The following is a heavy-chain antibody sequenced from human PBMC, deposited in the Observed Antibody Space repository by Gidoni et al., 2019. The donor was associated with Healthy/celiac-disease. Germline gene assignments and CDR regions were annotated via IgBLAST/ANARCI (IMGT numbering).Heavy chain of an antibody. J-gene: IGHJ3*02. Sequence: EVQLVESGGGLVQPGGSLRLSCAASGFTFSSYSMNWVRQAPGKGLEWVSYISSSSSTIYYADSVKGRSTISRDNAKNSLYLQMNSLRDEDTAVYYCARTRIAAAADGAFDIWGQGTMVTVSS. D-gene: IGHD6-13*01. V-gene: IGHV3-48*02. CDR2: ISSSSSTI. CDR1: GFTFSSYS. CDR3: ARTRIAAAADGAFDI.